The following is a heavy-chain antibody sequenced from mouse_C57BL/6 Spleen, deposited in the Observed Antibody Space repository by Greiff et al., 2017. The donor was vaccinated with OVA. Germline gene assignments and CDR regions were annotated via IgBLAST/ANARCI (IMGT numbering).Heavy chain of an antibody. D-gene: IGHD2-3*01. CDR1: GFTFTDYY. CDR3: ARYEGVDGYYEYFGV. CDR2: IRNKANGYTT. J-gene: IGHJ1*03. V-gene: IGHV7-3*01. Sequence: EVQVVESGGGLVQPGGSLSLSCAASGFTFTDYYMSWVRQPPGKALEWLGFIRNKANGYTTEYSASVKGPFTISRDNYQSILYLQMNALRAEDSATYYCARYEGVDGYYEYFGVRGTRPTVTSSS.